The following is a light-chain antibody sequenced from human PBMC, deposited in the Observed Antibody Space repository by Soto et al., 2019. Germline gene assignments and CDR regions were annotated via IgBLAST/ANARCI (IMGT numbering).Light chain of an antibody. CDR2: GAS. Sequence: ELVLTQSPGTLSLSPGERATLSCRASQSVSSNYLAWYQQKPGQAPRLLIYGASSRATGVPDRFSGSGSGTDFTLTISRLEPEDFAVYYCQQYGSSPPTWTFGQGTKVDI. CDR1: QSVSSNY. J-gene: IGKJ1*01. V-gene: IGKV3-20*01. CDR3: QQYGSSPPTWT.